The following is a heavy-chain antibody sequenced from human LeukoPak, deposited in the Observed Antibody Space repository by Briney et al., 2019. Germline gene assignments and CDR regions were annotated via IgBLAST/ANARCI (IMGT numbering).Heavy chain of an antibody. D-gene: IGHD1-26*01. V-gene: IGHV3-21*01. J-gene: IGHJ4*02. Sequence: PGGSLRLSCAASGFTFRSYSMNWVRQAPGKGLEWVSSISSSSSYIYYADSVKGRFTISRDNAKNSLYLQMNSLRAEDTAVYYCARDDIVGATIFDYWGQGTLVTVSS. CDR3: ARDDIVGATIFDY. CDR2: ISSSSSYI. CDR1: GFTFRSYS.